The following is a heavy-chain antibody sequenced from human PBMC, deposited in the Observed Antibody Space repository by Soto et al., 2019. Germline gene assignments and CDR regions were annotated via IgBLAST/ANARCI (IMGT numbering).Heavy chain of an antibody. CDR2: RLYDGSDE. CDR1: GFSFTSYG. J-gene: IGHJ4*02. Sequence: GGSLRLSCAASGFSFTSYGIHWVRQAPGKGLEWVAVRLYDGSDEYYAESEKGRITIYSDNSKNTLYLQMNSLRAEDTAVYYCATGGDTAKDGYWGQGT. CDR3: ATGGDTAKDGY. V-gene: IGHV3-30-3*01. D-gene: IGHD5-18*01.